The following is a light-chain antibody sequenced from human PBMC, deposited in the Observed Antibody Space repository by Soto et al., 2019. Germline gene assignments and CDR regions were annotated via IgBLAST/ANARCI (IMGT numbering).Light chain of an antibody. CDR1: QSISTY. J-gene: IGKJ2*01. CDR2: GAS. Sequence: DIQMTQSPSSLSASVGDRVTITCRASQSISTYLVWYQQKPGKAPKLLIYGASSLQSGVPSRFSGSGSGTYFTLTIGSLQPEDFATYYCQQGYSAPYTFGHGTKLEIK. V-gene: IGKV1-39*01. CDR3: QQGYSAPYT.